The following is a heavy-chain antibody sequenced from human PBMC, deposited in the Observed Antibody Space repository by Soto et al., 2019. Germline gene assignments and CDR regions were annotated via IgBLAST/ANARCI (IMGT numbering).Heavy chain of an antibody. D-gene: IGHD1-26*01. J-gene: IGHJ6*02. CDR3: ARDHVVGYGMDV. CDR1: GGSISSGDYY. Sequence: SETLSLTCTVSGGSISSGDYYWSWIRQPPGKGLEWIGYIYYSGSTYYNPSLKSRVTISVDTSKNQFSLKLSSVTAADTAVYYCARDHVVGYGMDVWGQGTTVTAP. V-gene: IGHV4-30-4*01. CDR2: IYYSGST.